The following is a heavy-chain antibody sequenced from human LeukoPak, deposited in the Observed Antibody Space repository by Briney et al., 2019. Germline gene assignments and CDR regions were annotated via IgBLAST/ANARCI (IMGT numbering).Heavy chain of an antibody. J-gene: IGHJ5*02. V-gene: IGHV1-46*01. CDR1: GYTFTSYY. CDR3: ARDDLERLSELNWFDP. CDR2: INPSGGST. D-gene: IGHD1-1*01. Sequence: ASVKVSCKASGYTFTSYYMHWVRQAPGQGLEWMGIINPSGGSTSYAQKFQGGVTMTRDMSTSTVYMELSSLRSEDTAVYYCARDDLERLSELNWFDPWGQGTPVTVSS.